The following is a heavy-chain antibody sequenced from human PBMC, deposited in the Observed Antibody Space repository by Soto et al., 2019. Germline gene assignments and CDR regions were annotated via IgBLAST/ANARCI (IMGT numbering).Heavy chain of an antibody. V-gene: IGHV3-66*01. CDR2: IYSGGAT. CDR3: ARWGGYSSSSRGFDY. J-gene: IGHJ4*02. CDR1: GFTVSNNF. D-gene: IGHD6-6*01. Sequence: EVQLVESGGGLVQPGGSLRLSCAASGFTVSNNFMSWVRQAPGKGLECVSVIYSGGATYNADSVKGRFTISRDNSKNTQYLQMNRLRVEETAVYYCARWGGYSSSSRGFDYWGQGTLVTVSS.